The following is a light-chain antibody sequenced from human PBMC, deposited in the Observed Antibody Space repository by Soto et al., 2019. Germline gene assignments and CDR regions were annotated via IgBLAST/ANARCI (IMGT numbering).Light chain of an antibody. Sequence: DIVMTQSPLSLPVTPGEPASISCRSSQSLLQSNGYNYLGWYQHKPGQAPRLLISGASRRATGIPVRFSGAGSGTDFTLTISRLEPEDFALYYCQQHDILPITFGQGTRLEIK. CDR1: QSLLQSNGYNY. V-gene: IGKV3-20*01. CDR3: QQHDILPIT. J-gene: IGKJ5*01. CDR2: GAS.